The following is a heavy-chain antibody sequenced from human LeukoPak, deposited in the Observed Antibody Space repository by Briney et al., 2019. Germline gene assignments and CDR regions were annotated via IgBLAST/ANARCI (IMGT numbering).Heavy chain of an antibody. CDR2: INPNSGGT. J-gene: IGHJ4*02. D-gene: IGHD3-9*01. V-gene: IGHV1-2*06. Sequence: ASVKVSCKASGYTFTGYYMHWVRQAPGQGLEWMGRINPNSGGTNYAQKFQGRVTMTRDTSISTAYMELSRLRSDDTAVYYCARVGEIRYFDWAPPYIDYWGQGTLVTVSS. CDR3: ARVGEIRYFDWAPPYIDY. CDR1: GYTFTGYY.